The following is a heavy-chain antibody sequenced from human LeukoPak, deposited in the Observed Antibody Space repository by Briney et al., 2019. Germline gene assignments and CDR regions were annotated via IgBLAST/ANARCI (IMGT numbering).Heavy chain of an antibody. V-gene: IGHV3-21*01. CDR3: ARDSSSDFDY. J-gene: IGHJ4*02. CDR1: GFTFSSSA. D-gene: IGHD3-22*01. Sequence: GGSLRLSCAASGFTFSSSAMSWVRQAPGKGLEWVSAISSSSSYIYYADSVKGRFTISRDNAKNSLYLQMNSLRAEDTAVYYCARDSSSDFDYWGQGTLVTVSS. CDR2: ISSSSSYI.